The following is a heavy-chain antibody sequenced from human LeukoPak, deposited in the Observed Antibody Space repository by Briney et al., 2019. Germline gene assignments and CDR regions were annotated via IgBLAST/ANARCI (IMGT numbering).Heavy chain of an antibody. CDR2: INPNSGDA. V-gene: IGHV1-2*02. Sequence: ASVKASCKASGYTFTGYYMHWVRQAPGEGLEWMGWINPNSGDANYAQKFQGRVTMTRDTSINTAYMVVSRLTSDDTAMYYCARGGKSELGTCDFWGQGTLVTVSS. CDR3: ARGGKSELGTCDF. D-gene: IGHD7-27*01. CDR1: GYTFTGYY. J-gene: IGHJ4*02.